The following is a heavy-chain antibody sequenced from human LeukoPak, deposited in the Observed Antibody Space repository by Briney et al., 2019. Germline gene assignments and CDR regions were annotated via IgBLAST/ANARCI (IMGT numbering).Heavy chain of an antibody. Sequence: GGSLRLSCAASGFTFSDYYMSWIGQAQGKGLEWVSYISSSGSTIYYADSVKGRFTISRDNAKNSLYLQMNSLRAEDTAVYYCARVKYSGSYPHDYWGQGTLVTVSS. CDR2: ISSSGSTI. J-gene: IGHJ4*02. D-gene: IGHD1-26*01. V-gene: IGHV3-11*04. CDR1: GFTFSDYY. CDR3: ARVKYSGSYPHDY.